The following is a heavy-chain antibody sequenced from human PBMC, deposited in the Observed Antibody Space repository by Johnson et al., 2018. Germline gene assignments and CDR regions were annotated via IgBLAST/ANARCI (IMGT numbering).Heavy chain of an antibody. V-gene: IGHV3-33*01. CDR2: IWYDGSNK. J-gene: IGHJ6*03. Sequence: QVQLVESGGGVVQPGRSLRLSCAASGFTFSSYGMHWVRQAPGKGLEWVAVIWYDGSNKYYEDSVKGRFTISRDNSKNTLYLQMNSLRAEDTAVYYCERERSWGIHLYYYSSYMDVGGNGTTVTVSS. D-gene: IGHD3-16*01. CDR1: GFTFSSYG. CDR3: ERERSWGIHLYYYSSYMDV.